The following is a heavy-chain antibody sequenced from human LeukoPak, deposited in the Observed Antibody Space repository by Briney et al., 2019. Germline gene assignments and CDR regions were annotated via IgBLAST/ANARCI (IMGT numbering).Heavy chain of an antibody. Sequence: PSETLSLTCTVSGGSINSDYWSWIRQPPGKGLEWIGYIYYSGSTKYNPSLKSRVTISLDTSKNHLSLKLSSVTAADTAVYYCATYIVGATKAAFDIWGQGTVVSVSS. J-gene: IGHJ3*02. CDR3: ATYIVGATKAAFDI. V-gene: IGHV4-59*01. CDR2: IYYSGST. CDR1: GGSINSDY. D-gene: IGHD1-26*01.